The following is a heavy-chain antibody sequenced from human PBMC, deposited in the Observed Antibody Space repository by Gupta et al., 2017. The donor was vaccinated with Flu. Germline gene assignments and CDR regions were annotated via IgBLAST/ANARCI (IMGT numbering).Heavy chain of an antibody. J-gene: IGHJ4*02. V-gene: IGHV1-46*01. D-gene: IGHD1-26*01. CDR1: GYIFSSFY. Sequence: QVQLVQSGVPVKRRGASVNVFCQAYGYIFSSFYIHWVRQAPGQGLEWMGMINPSGGSTMFPQTFQGRVTFTRDTSTDTVYMELNSRKSEDTAIYYCARQSGSYSSDFDFWGQGSLVTVSS. CDR3: ARQSGSYSSDFDF. CDR2: INPSGGST.